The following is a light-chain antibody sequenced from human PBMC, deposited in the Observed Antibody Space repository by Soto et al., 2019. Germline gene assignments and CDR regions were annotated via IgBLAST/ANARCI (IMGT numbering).Light chain of an antibody. CDR3: QKYNSAPRT. CDR1: QGISHY. J-gene: IGKJ1*01. Sequence: DIQMTQSPSSLSASVGDRVTITCQASQGISHYLAWYQQRPGQVPKLLIHDANILQSGVPSRFSGSGSGTDFTLTISSLQPEDVATYYCQKYNSAPRTFGQGTKVDIK. CDR2: DAN. V-gene: IGKV1-27*01.